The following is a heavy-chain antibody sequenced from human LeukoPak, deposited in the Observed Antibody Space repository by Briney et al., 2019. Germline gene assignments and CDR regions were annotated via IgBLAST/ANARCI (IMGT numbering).Heavy chain of an antibody. J-gene: IGHJ4*02. CDR1: GGSFSGYY. CDR2: INHSGST. V-gene: IGHV4-34*01. D-gene: IGHD6-13*01. Sequence: SETLSLTCAVYGGSFSGYYWSWIRQPPGKGLEWIGEINHSGSTNYNPSLKSRVTISVDTSKNQFSLKLSSVTAADTAVYYCARGRRGYSSSWYLSYWGQGTLVTVSS. CDR3: ARGRRGYSSSWYLSY.